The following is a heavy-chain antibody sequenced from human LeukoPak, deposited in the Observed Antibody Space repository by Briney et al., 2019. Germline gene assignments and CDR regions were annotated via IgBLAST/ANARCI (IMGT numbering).Heavy chain of an antibody. J-gene: IGHJ6*03. Sequence: PGGSLRLSCAASGFTLSSYSMNWVRQAPGKGLEWVSYISSSSTIYYADSVKGRFTISRDDAKNSLYLQMNSLRAEDTAVYYCAREGCSSTSCYYYYYMDVWGKGTTVTVSS. D-gene: IGHD2-2*01. CDR3: AREGCSSTSCYYYYYMDV. CDR1: GFTLSSYS. CDR2: ISSSSTI. V-gene: IGHV3-48*01.